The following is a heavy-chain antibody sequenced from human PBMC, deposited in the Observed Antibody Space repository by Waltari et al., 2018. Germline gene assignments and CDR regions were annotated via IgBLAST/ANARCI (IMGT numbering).Heavy chain of an antibody. V-gene: IGHV1-2*06. Sequence: QVQLVQSGAEVKKPGASVKVSCKASGYTFTGYYMHWVRQAPGQGLEWMGRINPNSGGTNYAQKFQGRVTMTRDTSISTAYMELSRLGSDDTAVYYCARETSLEPEIADDWGQGTLVTVSS. CDR2: INPNSGGT. D-gene: IGHD2-21*01. CDR1: GYTFTGYY. CDR3: ARETSLEPEIADD. J-gene: IGHJ4*02.